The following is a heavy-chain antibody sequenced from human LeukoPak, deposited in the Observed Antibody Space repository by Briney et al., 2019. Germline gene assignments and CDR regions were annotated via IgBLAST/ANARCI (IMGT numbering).Heavy chain of an antibody. D-gene: IGHD3-22*01. CDR1: GFTFSSYG. J-gene: IGHJ4*02. CDR3: AKRGYYDSSGSYAPFAH. V-gene: IGHV3-23*01. Sequence: GGSLRLSCAASGFTFSSYGMHWVRQAPGKGLEWASGISGSADRTHYADSVKGRFTISRDNSKDMLYLQMNSLRAEDTAVYYCAKRGYYDSSGSYAPFAHWGQGTPVTVSS. CDR2: ISGSADRT.